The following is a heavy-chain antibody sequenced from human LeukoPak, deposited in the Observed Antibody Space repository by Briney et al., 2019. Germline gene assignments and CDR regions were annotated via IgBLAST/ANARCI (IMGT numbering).Heavy chain of an antibody. CDR3: ARRADYYYGMDV. CDR2: IIPILGIA. CDR1: GGTFSSYA. V-gene: IGHV1-69*04. J-gene: IGHJ6*02. Sequence: ASVKVSCKTPGGTFSSYAISRVRQAPGQGLEWMGRIIPILGIANYAQKFQGRVTITADKSTSTAYMELSSLRSEDTAVYYCARRADYYYGMDVWGQGTTVTVSS.